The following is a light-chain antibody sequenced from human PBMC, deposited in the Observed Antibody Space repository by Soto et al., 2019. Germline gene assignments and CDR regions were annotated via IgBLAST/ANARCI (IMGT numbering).Light chain of an antibody. CDR3: QQRSNWPRWT. Sequence: EIVLTQSPATLSLSPGETATLSCRASQSVTSYLAGYQQKAGQAPRLLIYDVSNRATGIPARFSSSGSGTDFTLTICSLEPEDFAVYYCQQRSNWPRWTFGPGTKVEMK. CDR2: DVS. CDR1: QSVTSY. J-gene: IGKJ1*01. V-gene: IGKV3-11*01.